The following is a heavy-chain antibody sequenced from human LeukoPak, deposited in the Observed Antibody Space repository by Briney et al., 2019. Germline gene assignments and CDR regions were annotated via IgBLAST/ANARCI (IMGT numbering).Heavy chain of an antibody. Sequence: ASVKVSCKVSGYTLTELSMHWVRQAPGKGLEWMGGFDPEDGETIYVQKFQGRVTMTEDTSTDTAYMELSSLRSEDTAVYYCATAGLPNCGGDCYANWGQGTLVTVSS. J-gene: IGHJ4*02. CDR1: GYTLTELS. D-gene: IGHD2-21*02. CDR2: FDPEDGET. CDR3: ATAGLPNCGGDCYAN. V-gene: IGHV1-24*01.